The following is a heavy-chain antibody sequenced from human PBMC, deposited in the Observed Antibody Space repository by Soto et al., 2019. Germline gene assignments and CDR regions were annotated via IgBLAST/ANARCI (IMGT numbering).Heavy chain of an antibody. V-gene: IGHV4-39*01. J-gene: IGHJ4*02. D-gene: IGHD3-3*01. CDR3: ARLKVLRFLEALDY. CDR2: IYYSGST. CDR1: GGSISSSSYY. Sequence: QLQLQESGPGLVKPSETLSLTCTVSGGSISSSSYYWGWIRQPPGKGLEWIGSIYYSGSTYYNPSLKSRVTISVDTSKNQFSLKLSSVTAADTAVYYCARLKVLRFLEALDYWGQGTLVTVSS.